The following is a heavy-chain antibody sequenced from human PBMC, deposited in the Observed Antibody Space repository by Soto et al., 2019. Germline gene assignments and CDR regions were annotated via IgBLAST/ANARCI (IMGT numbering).Heavy chain of an antibody. J-gene: IGHJ4*02. CDR3: ARAPITMVRGALTHFDY. CDR1: GYTLTELS. CDR2: FDPEDGET. V-gene: IGHV1-24*01. Sequence: ASVKVACKVSGYTLTELSMHWVRQAPGKGLEWMGGFDPEDGETIYAQKFQGRVTMTEDTSTDTAYMELSSLRSEDTAVYYCARAPITMVRGALTHFDYWGQGTLVTVSS. D-gene: IGHD3-10*01.